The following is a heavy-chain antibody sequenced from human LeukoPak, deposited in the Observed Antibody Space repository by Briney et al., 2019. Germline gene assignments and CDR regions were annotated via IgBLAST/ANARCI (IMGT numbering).Heavy chain of an antibody. Sequence: SQTLSLTCAISGDSVSNDTAAWSWIRLSPSRGLEWLGRTYYRSKWYYDYAISVKSRMTIDLETSKNRFPLHLNSVTPDDTAVYYCARLRRYIKQATSGMDVWGQGTTVTVSS. CDR2: TYYRSKWYY. D-gene: IGHD5-18*01. CDR3: ARLRRYIKQATSGMDV. CDR1: GDSVSNDTAA. J-gene: IGHJ6*02. V-gene: IGHV6-1*01.